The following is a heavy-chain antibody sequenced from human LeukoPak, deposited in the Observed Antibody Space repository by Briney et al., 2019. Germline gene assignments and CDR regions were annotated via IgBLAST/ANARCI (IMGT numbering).Heavy chain of an antibody. CDR1: GGSISSYY. J-gene: IGHJ4*02. V-gene: IGHV4-59*08. D-gene: IGHD7-27*01. Sequence: SETLSLTCTVSGGSISSYYWSWIRQPPGKGLEWIGYIYYSGSTNYNPSLKSRATISVDTSKNQFSLKLSSVTAADTAVYYCARLKLGTIFDYWGQGTLVTVSS. CDR3: ARLKLGTIFDY. CDR2: IYYSGST.